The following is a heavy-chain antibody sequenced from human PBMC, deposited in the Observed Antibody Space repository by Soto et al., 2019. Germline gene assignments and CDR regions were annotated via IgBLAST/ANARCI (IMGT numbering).Heavy chain of an antibody. CDR3: ARAVGAPLYYLDY. CDR2: TDYSGNT. V-gene: IGHV4-59*08. Sequence: QVQLQESGPGLVRPSETLSLTCTVSSDSISSYYWIWIRQSPGKGLEWIGYTDYSGNTNYNPSLKSRVTISGDTSKNQFSLRLSSVTAADTAVYYCARAVGAPLYYLDYWGQGTLVTVSS. CDR1: SDSISSYY. D-gene: IGHD6-19*01. J-gene: IGHJ4*02.